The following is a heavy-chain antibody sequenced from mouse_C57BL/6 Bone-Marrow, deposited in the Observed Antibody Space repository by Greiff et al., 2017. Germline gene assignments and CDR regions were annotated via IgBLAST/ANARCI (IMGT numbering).Heavy chain of an antibody. CDR1: GFNFTDDD. V-gene: IGHV14-4*01. D-gene: IGHD1-1*01. J-gene: IGHJ4*01. CDR3: TTEGGSSLGYAMDY. Sequence: EVQLQQSGAELVRPGASVKLSCTASGFNFTDDDMHWVKQRPEQGLEWIGWIDPENGDTEYASKFKGKATITADTSSNTAYLQLSSLTSEDTAVYYCTTEGGSSLGYAMDYWGQGTSVTVSS. CDR2: IDPENGDT.